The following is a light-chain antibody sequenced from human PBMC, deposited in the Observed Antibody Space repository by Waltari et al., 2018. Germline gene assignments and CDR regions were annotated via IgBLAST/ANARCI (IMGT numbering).Light chain of an antibody. Sequence: EILLTQSPGTLSLSPGERATLSCRASQSVGRSLTWYQQKPGQAPRLLIYGASSRATGIPDRFSGSGSETDFTLTISRLEPEDCALYYCQHYVRLPVTFGQGTKVDIK. CDR3: QHYVRLPVT. J-gene: IGKJ1*01. V-gene: IGKV3-20*01. CDR1: QSVGRS. CDR2: GAS.